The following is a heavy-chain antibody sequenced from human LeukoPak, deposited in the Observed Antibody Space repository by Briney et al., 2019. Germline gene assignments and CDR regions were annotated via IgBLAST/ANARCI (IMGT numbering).Heavy chain of an antibody. J-gene: IGHJ4*02. CDR3: ATLGATSFDY. D-gene: IGHD1-26*01. Sequence: ASEKVSCKTSGYTFTDYYIHWVRQAPGQGLEWMGWIVPNSGGTKYAQKFQGRVTMTRDTSISTAYMELSRLRYDDTAVYYCATLGATSFDYWGQGALVTVSS. CDR1: GYTFTDYY. CDR2: IVPNSGGT. V-gene: IGHV1-2*02.